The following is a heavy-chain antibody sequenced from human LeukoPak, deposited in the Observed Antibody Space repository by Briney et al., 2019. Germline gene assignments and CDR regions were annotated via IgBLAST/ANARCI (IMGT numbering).Heavy chain of an antibody. Sequence: ASVKVSCKASGYTFTGYYMHWVRQAPGQGLEWMGWINPNSGGTNYAQKLQGRVTMTTDTSTSTAYMELRSLRYDDTAVYYCARNRVVVAALRSNYYYYMDVWGKGTTVTVSS. J-gene: IGHJ6*03. CDR1: GYTFTGYY. CDR2: INPNSGGT. CDR3: ARNRVVVAALRSNYYYYMDV. D-gene: IGHD2-15*01. V-gene: IGHV1-2*02.